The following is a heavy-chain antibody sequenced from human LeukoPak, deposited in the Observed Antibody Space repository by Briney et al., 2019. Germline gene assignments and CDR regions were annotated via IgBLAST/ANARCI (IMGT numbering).Heavy chain of an antibody. Sequence: PGTSLRLSCVASGFTFTNYAMSWVRQAPGKGLEWVSAITGSDGRSYYADSVKGRFTISRDNSKNTLYLQVNSLRAEDTAVYYCAKWGDYDILTGYYVPDYWGQGTLVTVSS. D-gene: IGHD3-9*01. CDR3: AKWGDYDILTGYYVPDY. CDR1: GFTFTNYA. V-gene: IGHV3-23*01. CDR2: ITGSDGRS. J-gene: IGHJ4*02.